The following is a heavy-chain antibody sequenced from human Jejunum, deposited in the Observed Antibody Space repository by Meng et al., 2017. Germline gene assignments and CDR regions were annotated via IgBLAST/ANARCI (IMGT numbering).Heavy chain of an antibody. CDR1: GFTFSSYA. CDR3: AKTHWLDY. V-gene: IGHV3-23*01. Sequence: GESLKISCAASGFTFSSYAMSWVRQAPGKGLEWVSTISPGGGTTYYADSVKGRFTISRDNSMTTLSLQMNSLSADDTAVYYCAKTHWLDYWGQGTLVTVSS. CDR2: ISPGGGTT. D-gene: IGHD1-1*01. J-gene: IGHJ4*02.